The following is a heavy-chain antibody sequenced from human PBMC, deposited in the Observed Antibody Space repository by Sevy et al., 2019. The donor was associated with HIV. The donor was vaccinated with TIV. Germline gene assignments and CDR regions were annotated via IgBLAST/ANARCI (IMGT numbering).Heavy chain of an antibody. D-gene: IGHD3-22*01. CDR1: GYTLTKLS. CDR2: FDPEDGET. Sequence: ASVKFSCKVSGYTLTKLSMHWVRQAPGKGLEWMGSFDPEDGETLYAQKLQGRVIMTEDTSTDTAYMEVNSLRSEDTAVYYCATTKDYYENSGCPFDYWGQGTLVTVSS. CDR3: ATTKDYYENSGCPFDY. J-gene: IGHJ4*02. V-gene: IGHV1-24*01.